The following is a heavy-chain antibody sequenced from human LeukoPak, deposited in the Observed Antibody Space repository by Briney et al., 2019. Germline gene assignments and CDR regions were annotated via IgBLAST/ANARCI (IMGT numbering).Heavy chain of an antibody. CDR2: IIPIFGTA. CDR1: GGTFGSYA. V-gene: IGHV1-69*13. J-gene: IGHJ6*02. Sequence: EASVKVSCKASGGTFGSYAISWVRQAPGQGLEWMGGIIPIFGTANYAQKFQGRVTITADESTSTAYMELSSLRSEDTAVYYCASELATIPHYYYGMDVWGQGTTVTVSS. CDR3: ASELATIPHYYYGMDV. D-gene: IGHD5-24*01.